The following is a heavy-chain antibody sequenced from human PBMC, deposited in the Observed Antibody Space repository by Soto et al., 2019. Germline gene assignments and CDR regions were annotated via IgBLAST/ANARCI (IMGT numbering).Heavy chain of an antibody. D-gene: IGHD2-15*01. J-gene: IGHJ5*02. CDR1: GGTFSSYV. V-gene: IGHV1-69*06. Sequence: QVQLVQSGAEVKKPGSSVKVSCKASGGTFSSYVISWVRQAPGQGLEGMGGIIPMYGTVNYAQRFQDRVTITADTFASTAYMELSSLRSDDTAVYYCARDLGGCSGGSCRYNWFDPWGQGTLVTVSS. CDR2: IIPMYGTV. CDR3: ARDLGGCSGGSCRYNWFDP.